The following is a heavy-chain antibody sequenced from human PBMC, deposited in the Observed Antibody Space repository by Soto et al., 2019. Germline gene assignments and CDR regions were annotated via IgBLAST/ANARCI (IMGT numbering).Heavy chain of an antibody. Sequence: PGGPLRLSCVSSGVTFSSYSMVWVRQAPGKGLEWVSYIFASSSTIYYADSVKGRFTVSRDNAQNSLFLLMNSLRAEDTAVYYCARDKDWAFDYWGQGTLVTVSS. CDR2: IFASSSTI. V-gene: IGHV3-48*04. D-gene: IGHD3-9*01. J-gene: IGHJ4*02. CDR1: GVTFSSYS. CDR3: ARDKDWAFDY.